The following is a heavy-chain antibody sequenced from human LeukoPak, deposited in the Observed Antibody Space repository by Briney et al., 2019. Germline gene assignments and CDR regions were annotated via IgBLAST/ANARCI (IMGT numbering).Heavy chain of an antibody. Sequence: SETLSLTCTVSGGSISSGSYYWGWIRQPPGKGLEWIGYIYYSGSTNYNPSLKSRVTISVDTSKNQFSLKLSSVTAADTAVYYCARDLNYYGSGSYHWFDPWGQGTLVTVSS. CDR2: IYYSGST. CDR3: ARDLNYYGSGSYHWFDP. CDR1: GGSISSGSYY. D-gene: IGHD3-10*01. J-gene: IGHJ5*02. V-gene: IGHV4-61*01.